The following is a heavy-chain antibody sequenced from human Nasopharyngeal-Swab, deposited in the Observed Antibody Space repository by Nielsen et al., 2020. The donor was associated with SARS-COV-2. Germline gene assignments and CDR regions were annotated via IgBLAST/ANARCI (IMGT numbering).Heavy chain of an antibody. J-gene: IGHJ6*02. CDR2: IKSKTDGGTT. CDR1: GFTFSNAW. Sequence: GESLKISCAASGFTFSNAWMSWVRQAPGKGLEWVGRIKSKTDGGTTDYAAPVKGGFTISRDDSKNTLYLQMNSLKTEDTAVYYCTTGTGSSGGYYGMDVWGQGTTVTVSS. D-gene: IGHD6-6*01. V-gene: IGHV3-15*01. CDR3: TTGTGSSGGYYGMDV.